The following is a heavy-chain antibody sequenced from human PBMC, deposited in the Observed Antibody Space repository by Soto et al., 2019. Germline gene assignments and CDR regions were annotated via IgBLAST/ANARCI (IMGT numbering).Heavy chain of an antibody. V-gene: IGHV3-30*03. D-gene: IGHD2-15*01. CDR3: AGRQKNYYSYGMDV. CDR1: GISISTYA. CDR2: ISQDGSVK. Sequence: QVQLVESGGGVVQPGRSLTVSCAASGISISTYAMHWVRQAPGKGLEWVAVISQDGSVKYYADSVKGRFTISRDNAKNTLFLQMNSLGGDDTAVYYCAGRQKNYYSYGMDVWGQGTTVTVSS. J-gene: IGHJ6*02.